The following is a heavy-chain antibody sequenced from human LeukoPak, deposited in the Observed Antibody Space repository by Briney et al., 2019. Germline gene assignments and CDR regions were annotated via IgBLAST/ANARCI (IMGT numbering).Heavy chain of an antibody. D-gene: IGHD3-10*01. CDR1: GFTFSSYA. J-gene: IGHJ4*02. CDR2: ISGSGGST. V-gene: IGHV3-23*01. CDR3: AKGLGSHYYGSGSPIDY. Sequence: PGGSLRLSGAASGFTFSSYAMSWVRQAPGKGLEWVSAISGSGGSTYYADSVKGRFTISRDNSKNTLYLQMNSLRAEDTAVYYCAKGLGSHYYGSGSPIDYWGQGTLVTVSS.